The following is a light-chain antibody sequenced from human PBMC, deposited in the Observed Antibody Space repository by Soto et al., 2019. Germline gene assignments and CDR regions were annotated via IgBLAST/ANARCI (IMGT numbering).Light chain of an antibody. J-gene: IGLJ1*01. Sequence: QSALTQPPSASGSPGQSVTIPCTGTSSDVGAYNYLSWYQQHPGKAPKLMIYEVSKRPSGVPDRFSGSKSGNTASLTVSGLQAEDEADYYCSSYAGSNNYVFGTGTKLTVL. V-gene: IGLV2-8*01. CDR3: SSYAGSNNYV. CDR1: SSDVGAYNY. CDR2: EVS.